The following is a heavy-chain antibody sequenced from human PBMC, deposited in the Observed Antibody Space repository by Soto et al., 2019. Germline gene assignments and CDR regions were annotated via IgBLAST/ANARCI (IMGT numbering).Heavy chain of an antibody. J-gene: IGHJ6*02. D-gene: IGHD3-3*01. V-gene: IGHV3-48*02. CDR3: AREGITIFGVDIYYYGMDV. CDR1: GFTFSSYS. CDR2: ISSSSSTI. Sequence: PGGSLRLSCAASGFTFSSYSMNWVRQAPGKGLGWVSYISSSSSTIYYADSVKGRFTISRDNAKNSLYLQMNSLRDEDTAVYYCAREGITIFGVDIYYYGMDVWGQGTTVTVSS.